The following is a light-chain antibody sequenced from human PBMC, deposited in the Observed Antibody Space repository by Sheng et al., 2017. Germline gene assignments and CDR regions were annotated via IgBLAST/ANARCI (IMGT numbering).Light chain of an antibody. Sequence: DIEMTQSPSSLSASVGDRVTIICRASRNIFDSINWYQQKADSPPRLLIYTTTNLQRGAPSRFSGHGSGTNFTLTINSLQPEDFATYICQQSHSSPPTFGPGTKVHL. CDR1: RNIFDS. J-gene: IGKJ3*01. V-gene: IGKV1-39*01. CDR3: QQSHSSPPT. CDR2: TTT.